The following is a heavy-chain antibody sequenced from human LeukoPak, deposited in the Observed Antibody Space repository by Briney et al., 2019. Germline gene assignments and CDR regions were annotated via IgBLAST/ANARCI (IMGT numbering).Heavy chain of an antibody. Sequence: GGSLRLSCVGSGFSFREYWMGWLRQAPGKGLEWVGNIKEDGSKTYYVDSVKGRFTISRDNAKNSLYLQMNSPRADDTAVYYCARDATRGGDFDSWGQGTLVTVSS. CDR1: GFSFREYW. V-gene: IGHV3-7*01. CDR3: ARDATRGGDFDS. J-gene: IGHJ4*02. CDR2: IKEDGSKT. D-gene: IGHD2-15*01.